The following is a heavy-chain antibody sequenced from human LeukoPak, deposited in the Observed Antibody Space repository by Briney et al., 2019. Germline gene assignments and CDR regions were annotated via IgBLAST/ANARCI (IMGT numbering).Heavy chain of an antibody. D-gene: IGHD5-24*01. Sequence: PGGSRRLSCAASGFTFSSYEMNWVRQAPGKGLEWVSYISSSGSTIYYADSVKGRFTISRDNAKNSLYLQMNSLRAEDTARYYCSKARRDGFNLGDYWGQGTLVTVSS. CDR3: SKARRDGFNLGDY. CDR1: GFTFSSYE. CDR2: ISSSGSTI. V-gene: IGHV3-48*03. J-gene: IGHJ4*02.